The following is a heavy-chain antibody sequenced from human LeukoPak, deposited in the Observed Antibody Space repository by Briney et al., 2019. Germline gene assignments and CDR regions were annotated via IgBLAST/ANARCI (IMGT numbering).Heavy chain of an antibody. CDR1: GGSISSGGFY. Sequence: SETLSLTCTVSGGSISSGGFYWSWIRQHPGKGLEWIGYIFYSGSTYYNPSLKSRVTISVDTSKNQFSLKLSSVTAADTAVYYCARRLDSSTSDDAFDIWGQGTMVTVSS. CDR3: ARRLDSSTSDDAFDI. V-gene: IGHV4-31*03. J-gene: IGHJ3*02. CDR2: IFYSGST. D-gene: IGHD2-2*01.